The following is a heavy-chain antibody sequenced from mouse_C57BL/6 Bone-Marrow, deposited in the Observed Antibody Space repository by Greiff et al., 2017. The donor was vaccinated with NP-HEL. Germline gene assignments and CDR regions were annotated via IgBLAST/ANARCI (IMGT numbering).Heavy chain of an antibody. CDR2: IRNKANGYTT. CDR3: ARYGDYDKGMDY. CDR1: GFTFTDYY. J-gene: IGHJ4*01. Sequence: EVQLQESGGGLVQPGGSLSLSCAASGFTFTDYYMSWVRQPPGKALEWLGFIRNKANGYTTEYSASVKGRFTISRDNSQSILYLQMNALRAEDSATYYCARYGDYDKGMDYWGQGTSVTVSS. V-gene: IGHV7-3*01. D-gene: IGHD2-4*01.